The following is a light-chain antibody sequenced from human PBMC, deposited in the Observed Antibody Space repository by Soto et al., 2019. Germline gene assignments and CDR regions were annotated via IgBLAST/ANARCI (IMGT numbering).Light chain of an antibody. J-gene: IGLJ2*01. Sequence: QLVLTQSPSASASLGASVKLTCTLSSGHSSYAIAWHQQQPEKGPRYLMKLNSDGSHSKGDGIPDRFSGSRSGAERYLTISSLQSEDEADYYCQTWGTGPLFGGGTKLTVL. CDR2: LNSDGSH. CDR1: SGHSSYA. CDR3: QTWGTGPL. V-gene: IGLV4-69*01.